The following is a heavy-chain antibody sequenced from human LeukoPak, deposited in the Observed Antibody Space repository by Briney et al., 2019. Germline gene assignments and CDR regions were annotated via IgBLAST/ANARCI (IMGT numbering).Heavy chain of an antibody. CDR1: GFTFSSYT. Sequence: GGSLRLSCAASGFTFSSYTMTWVRQAPGQGLEWISSISGSRGYTYYADSLKGRFTISRDNAKNSLSLQMNSLRVEDTAIYFCAKDVLTVARRGFDSWGPGTLVTVSS. D-gene: IGHD6-6*01. CDR3: AKDVLTVARRGFDS. V-gene: IGHV3-21*01. J-gene: IGHJ4*02. CDR2: ISGSRGYT.